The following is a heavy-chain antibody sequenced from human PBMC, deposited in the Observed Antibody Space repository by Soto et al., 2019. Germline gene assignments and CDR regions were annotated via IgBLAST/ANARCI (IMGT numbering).Heavy chain of an antibody. CDR1: AGCPSSNTLY. V-gene: IGHV4-39*01. J-gene: IGHJ4*02. CDR3: ASGADNWHDTAYYFDS. CDR2: LYPTGSI. Sequence: TLSIPCTVSAGCPSSNTLYWVWLRQTPGRGLGWIGSLYPTGSIYYNPSLNSRVTISVDTSKNQFSLKLSSVTAADTAVYYCASGADNWHDTAYYFDSWGQGTLVTVS. D-gene: IGHD1-20*01.